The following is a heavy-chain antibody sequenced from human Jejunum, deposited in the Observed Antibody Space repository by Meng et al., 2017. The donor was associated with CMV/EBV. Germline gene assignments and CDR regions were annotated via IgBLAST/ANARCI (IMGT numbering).Heavy chain of an antibody. CDR2: IRGNDIGGTI. CDR3: TKGGPLGSYFDY. D-gene: IGHD1-26*01. J-gene: IGHJ4*02. Sequence: ASGFPFRRAWMCWVRQAPGKGLEWVGRIRGNDIGGTIDDAAPVEGRFTISRDDSKDTLYLQMDSLKTEDTAVYYCTKGGPLGSYFDYWGQGALVTVSS. CDR1: GFPFRRAW. V-gene: IGHV3-15*01.